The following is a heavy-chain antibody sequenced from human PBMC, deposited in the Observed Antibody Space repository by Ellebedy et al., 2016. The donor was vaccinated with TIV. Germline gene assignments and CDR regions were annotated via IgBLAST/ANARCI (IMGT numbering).Heavy chain of an antibody. Sequence: GESLKISCAASGFTFSSYSMNWVRQAPGKGLEWVSSISSSSSYIYYADSVKGRFTISRDNAKNSLYLQMNSLRAEDTAVYYCARDPTIFSDHYYDSSAQVSADWFDPWGQGTLVTVSS. CDR3: ARDPTIFSDHYYDSSAQVSADWFDP. J-gene: IGHJ5*02. CDR2: ISSSSSYI. D-gene: IGHD3-22*01. V-gene: IGHV3-21*06. CDR1: GFTFSSYS.